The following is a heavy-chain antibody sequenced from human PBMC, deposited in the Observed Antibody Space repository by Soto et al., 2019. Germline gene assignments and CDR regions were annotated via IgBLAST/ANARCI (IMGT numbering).Heavy chain of an antibody. CDR3: AKDPTYYDILTGSLFDY. J-gene: IGHJ4*02. Sequence: SETLSLTCAVSGGSISSGGYSWSWIRQPPGKGLEWIGYIYHSGSTYYNPSLKSRVTISVDRSKNQFSLKLSSVTAADTAVYYCAKDPTYYDILTGSLFDYWGQGILVTVSS. CDR2: IYHSGST. V-gene: IGHV4-30-2*01. D-gene: IGHD3-9*01. CDR1: GGSISSGGYS.